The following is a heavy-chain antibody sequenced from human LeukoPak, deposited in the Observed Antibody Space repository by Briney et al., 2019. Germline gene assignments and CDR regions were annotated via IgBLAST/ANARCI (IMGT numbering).Heavy chain of an antibody. CDR1: GYTFTAYY. Sequence: ASVKVSCKASGYTFTAYYIHWVRQAPGQGLEWMGRINPNSGGTNYAQKFQDRVTMTRDTSISTAYMKLSRLRSDDTAVYYCARGDIVVVLAAIDYYYYGMDVWGQGTTVTVSS. CDR2: INPNSGGT. D-gene: IGHD2-2*01. V-gene: IGHV1-2*06. CDR3: ARGDIVVVLAAIDYYYYGMDV. J-gene: IGHJ6*02.